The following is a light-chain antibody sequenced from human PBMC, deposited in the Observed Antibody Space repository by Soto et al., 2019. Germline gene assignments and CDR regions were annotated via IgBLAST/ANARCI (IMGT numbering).Light chain of an antibody. CDR2: GAS. CDR1: QSVSSN. V-gene: IGKV3-15*01. J-gene: IGKJ1*01. Sequence: EIVMTQSPATLSVSPGERATLSCRASQSVSSNLAWYQQKPGQAPRLLIYGASTRAPGIPAGFSGSGSGTEFTLTISSRQSEDFAVFYCPQYNNWPPWTFGQGTKVEIK. CDR3: PQYNNWPPWT.